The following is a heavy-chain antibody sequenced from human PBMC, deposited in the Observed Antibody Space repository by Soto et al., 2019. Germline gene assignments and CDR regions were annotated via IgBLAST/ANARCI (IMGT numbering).Heavy chain of an antibody. CDR2: INNNGAPV. CDR3: ATISLSGSNSDC. V-gene: IGHV3-23*01. CDR1: GFTFSSYA. Sequence: GGSLRLSCAASGFTFSSYAMSWVRQAPGKGLEWVSSINNNGAPVFYGDSVKGRFTNSRDNFKNTLYLQMNSLRAEDTAVYYCATISLSGSNSDCWGQGTLVTVSS. J-gene: IGHJ4*02. D-gene: IGHD3-22*01.